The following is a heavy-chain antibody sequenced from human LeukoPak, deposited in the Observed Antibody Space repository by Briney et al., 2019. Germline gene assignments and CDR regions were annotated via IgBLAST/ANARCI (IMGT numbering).Heavy chain of an antibody. J-gene: IGHJ6*02. CDR3: ASPLDSINYYYYGMDV. D-gene: IGHD3-22*01. Sequence: GSSVKVSCKASGGTFSSYAISWVRQAPGQGLEWMGGIIPIFGTAYYAQKFQGRVTITADESTSTAYMELSSLRSEDTAVYYCASPLDSINYYYYGMDVWGQGTTVTVSS. V-gene: IGHV1-69*01. CDR1: GGTFSSYA. CDR2: IIPIFGTA.